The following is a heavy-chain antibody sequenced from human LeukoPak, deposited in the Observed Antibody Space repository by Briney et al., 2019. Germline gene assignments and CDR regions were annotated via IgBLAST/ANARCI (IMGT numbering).Heavy chain of an antibody. Sequence: PGGSLRLSCSASGFTFSSYGMHWVRQAPGKGLEWVSSISSSSSYIYYADSVKGRFTISRDNAKNSLYLQMNSLRAEDTAVYYCARASSSWSQTFDYWGQGTLVTVSS. CDR2: ISSSSSYI. J-gene: IGHJ4*02. CDR3: ARASSSWSQTFDY. D-gene: IGHD6-13*01. V-gene: IGHV3-21*01. CDR1: GFTFSSYG.